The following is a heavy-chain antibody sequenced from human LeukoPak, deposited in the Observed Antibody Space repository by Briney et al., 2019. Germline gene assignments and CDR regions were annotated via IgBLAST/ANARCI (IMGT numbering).Heavy chain of an antibody. J-gene: IGHJ6*03. CDR1: GITVSSTY. V-gene: IGHV3-66*04. D-gene: IGHD2-21*02. Sequence: GGSLRLSCAASGITVSSTYMTWVRQAPGKGLEWVSLIYSGGSTYYADSVKGRFTISRDNSKNTLFPQMNSLRAEDTAVYYCARQGDSHYFYYYMDVWGKGTTVTISS. CDR2: IYSGGST. CDR3: ARQGDSHYFYYYMDV.